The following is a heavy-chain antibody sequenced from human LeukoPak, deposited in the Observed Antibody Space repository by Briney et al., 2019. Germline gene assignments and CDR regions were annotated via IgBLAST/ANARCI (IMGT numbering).Heavy chain of an antibody. CDR2: ISWNSGNI. D-gene: IGHD6-19*01. CDR1: GFTFDDYA. CDR3: AKDSSAGAVYYYYMDV. V-gene: IGHV3-9*01. J-gene: IGHJ6*03. Sequence: SLRLSCAASGFTFDDYAMHWVRQAPGKGLEWVSGISWNSGNIGYADSVKGRFTISRDNAKNSLYLQMNGLRSEDTALYYCAKDSSAGAVYYYYMDVWGKGTTVTISS.